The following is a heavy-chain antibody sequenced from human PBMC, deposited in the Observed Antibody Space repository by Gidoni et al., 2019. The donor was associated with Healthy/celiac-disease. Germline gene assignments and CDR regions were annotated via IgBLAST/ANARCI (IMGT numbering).Heavy chain of an antibody. CDR1: GFTVRSNY. D-gene: IGHD6-19*01. CDR3: ARGRDRQWLVSGWFDP. J-gene: IGHJ5*02. Sequence: EVQLVESGGGLVQPGGSLRLSCAASGFTVRSNYMSWVRQAPGKGLEWVSVIYSGGSTYYADSVKGRFTSSRDNSKNTLYLQMNSLRAEETAVYYCARGRDRQWLVSGWFDPWGQGTLVTVSS. CDR2: IYSGGST. V-gene: IGHV3-66*01.